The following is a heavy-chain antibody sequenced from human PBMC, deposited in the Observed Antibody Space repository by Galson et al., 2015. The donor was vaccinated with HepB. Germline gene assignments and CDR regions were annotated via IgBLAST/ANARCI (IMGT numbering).Heavy chain of an antibody. D-gene: IGHD3-3*01. CDR3: ARGPSDFWSGYYKPDYFDY. CDR2: INHSGRT. V-gene: IGHV4-34*01. J-gene: IGHJ4*02. Sequence: SWIRQPPGKGLEWIGEINHSGRTNYNPSLKSRVTISVDTSKNQFSLKLTSVTAADTALYYCARGPSDFWSGYYKPDYFDYWGQGTLVTVSS.